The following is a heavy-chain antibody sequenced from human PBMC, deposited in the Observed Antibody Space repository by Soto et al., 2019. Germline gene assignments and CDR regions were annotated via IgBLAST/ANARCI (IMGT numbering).Heavy chain of an antibody. CDR3: ARGYYYDSSGSYSAFDI. CDR2: IYPSGST. J-gene: IGHJ3*02. V-gene: IGHV4-59*01. D-gene: IGHD3-22*01. CDR1: GGSIRSDY. Sequence: QVQLQESGPGLVKPSETLSLTCTVAGGSIRSDYWSWIRQPPGKGLQWIGYIYPSGSTNYNPSLKSRVTISVDTSKNQVSLDLASVTAADTAVYYCARGYYYDSSGSYSAFDIWGQGTMVIVSS.